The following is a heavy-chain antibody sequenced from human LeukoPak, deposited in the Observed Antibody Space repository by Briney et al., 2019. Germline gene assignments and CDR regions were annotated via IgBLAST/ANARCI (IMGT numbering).Heavy chain of an antibody. D-gene: IGHD3-10*01. Sequence: GRSLRLSCAASGFTFSSYGMHWVRQAPGKGLEWVAVISYDGSNKYYADSVKGRFTISRDNSKNTLYLQMNSLRAEDTAVYYCAKGLPGPTKWFRELRGGAEYFQHWGQGTLVTVSS. J-gene: IGHJ1*01. V-gene: IGHV3-30*18. CDR1: GFTFSSYG. CDR3: AKGLPGPTKWFRELRGGAEYFQH. CDR2: ISYDGSNK.